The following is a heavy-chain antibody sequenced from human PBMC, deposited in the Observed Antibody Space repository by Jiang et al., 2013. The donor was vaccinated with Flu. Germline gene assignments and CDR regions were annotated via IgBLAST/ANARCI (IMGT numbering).Heavy chain of an antibody. V-gene: IGHV4-59*01. J-gene: IGHJ6*02. CDR2: IYYSGST. Sequence: PGLVKPSETLSLTCTVSGGSISSYYWSWIRQPPGKGLEWIGYIYYSGSTNYNPSLKSRVTISVDTSKNQFSLKLSSVTAADTAVYYCARSTASGCYGSGSSIYYGMDVWGQGTTVTVSS. CDR1: GGSISSYY. D-gene: IGHD3-10*01. CDR3: ARSTASGCYGSGSSIYYGMDV.